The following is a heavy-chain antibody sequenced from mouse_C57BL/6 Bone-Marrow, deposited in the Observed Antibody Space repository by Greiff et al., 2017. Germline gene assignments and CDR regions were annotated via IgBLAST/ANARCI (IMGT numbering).Heavy chain of an antibody. CDR1: GYTFTDYE. CDR2: IDPETGGT. J-gene: IGHJ1*03. Sequence: QVQLQQSGAELVRPGASVTLSCKASGYTFTDYEMHWVKQTPVHGLEWIGAIDPETGGTAYNQKFKGKAILTADKSSSTAYMELRSLTSEDSAVYYCTSITTVVYWYFDVWGTGTTVTVSS. D-gene: IGHD1-1*01. V-gene: IGHV1-15*01. CDR3: TSITTVVYWYFDV.